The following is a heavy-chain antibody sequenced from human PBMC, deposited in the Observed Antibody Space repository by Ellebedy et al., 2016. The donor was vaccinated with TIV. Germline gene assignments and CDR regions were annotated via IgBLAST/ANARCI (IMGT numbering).Heavy chain of an antibody. CDR1: GFTFTSSA. CDR2: IVVGSGNT. Sequence: ASVKVSCKASGFTFTSSAVQWVRQARGQRLEWIGWIVVGSGNTNYAQKFQGRVTMTRNTSISTAYMELSSLRSEDTAVYYCARGITMGFDPWGQGTLVTVSS. CDR3: ARGITMGFDP. J-gene: IGHJ5*02. V-gene: IGHV1-58*01. D-gene: IGHD3-10*01.